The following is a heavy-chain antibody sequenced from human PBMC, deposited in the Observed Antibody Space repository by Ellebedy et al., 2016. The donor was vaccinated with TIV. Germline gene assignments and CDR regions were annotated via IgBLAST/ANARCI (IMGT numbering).Heavy chain of an antibody. CDR1: GFTFSSFG. CDR3: AKGEKYYDFWSGYSNVGLDV. Sequence: GESLKISXAASGFTFSSFGMHWVRQAPGKGLEWVAVIWYDGSNKYYADSVKGRFTISRDNSKNTLYLQMNSLRAEDTAVYYCAKGEKYYDFWSGYSNVGLDVWGHGTTVTVSS. D-gene: IGHD3-3*01. J-gene: IGHJ6*02. V-gene: IGHV3-30*02. CDR2: IWYDGSNK.